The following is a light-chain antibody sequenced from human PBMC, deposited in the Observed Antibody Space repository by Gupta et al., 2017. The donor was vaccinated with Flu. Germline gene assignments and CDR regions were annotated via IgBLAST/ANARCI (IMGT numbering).Light chain of an antibody. CDR3: ATWDDSRRGEV. Sequence: RVTISCTGGSSNIGSNFVYWYQQFPGAAPNRLIVRNSQRPSGVPDRFSCSRSGTSASLAISGLRAEDEADDYWATWDDSRRGEVFGTGTKVTVL. CDR1: SSNIGSNF. CDR2: RNS. J-gene: IGLJ1*01. V-gene: IGLV1-47*01.